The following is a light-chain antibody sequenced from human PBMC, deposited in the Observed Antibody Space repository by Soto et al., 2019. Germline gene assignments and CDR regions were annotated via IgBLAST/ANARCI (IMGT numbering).Light chain of an antibody. Sequence: ENVLTQSPGTLSLSPGERATLSCRASQTVSSYLTWYQQRPGQPPRLLISGASRRATGIPDRFSGSGSGTDFTITISRLEPEDFALYYWQQDGTSPITFGQGTRLEIK. CDR1: QTVSSY. CDR3: QQDGTSPIT. CDR2: GAS. V-gene: IGKV3-20*01. J-gene: IGKJ5*01.